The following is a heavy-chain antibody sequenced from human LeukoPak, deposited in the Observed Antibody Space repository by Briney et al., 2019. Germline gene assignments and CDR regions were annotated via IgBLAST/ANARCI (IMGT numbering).Heavy chain of an antibody. V-gene: IGHV3-21*01. J-gene: IGHJ4*02. D-gene: IGHD2-15*01. Sequence: GGSLRLSCAASGFTFSDYSMNWVRQAPGKGLEWVSYISTSGNYIYYADSVKGRFTISRDNAKNSLYLQMNSLRAEDTAVYYCSRGSYNSGGTSDYWGQGHLVTVSS. CDR1: GFTFSDYS. CDR3: SRGSYNSGGTSDY. CDR2: ISTSGNYI.